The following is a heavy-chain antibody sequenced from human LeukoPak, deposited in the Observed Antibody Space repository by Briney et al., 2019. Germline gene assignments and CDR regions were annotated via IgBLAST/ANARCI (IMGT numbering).Heavy chain of an antibody. CDR2: INSDGSST. Sequence: GGALRLSCAASGLTFSSYWMHWVRQAPGKGLVGVSRINSDGSSTRYADSVKGRFTISRDNAKNTMYMQLNSLRAEDTAAYYCAIKGYYYDSSAYSLDYWGQGTLVTVSS. CDR3: AIKGYYYDSSAYSLDY. J-gene: IGHJ4*02. CDR1: GLTFSSYW. V-gene: IGHV3-74*01. D-gene: IGHD3-22*01.